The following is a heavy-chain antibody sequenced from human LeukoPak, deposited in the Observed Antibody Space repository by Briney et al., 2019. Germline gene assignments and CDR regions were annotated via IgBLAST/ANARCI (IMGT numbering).Heavy chain of an antibody. CDR3: ARGHHYYDSSAYYY. V-gene: IGHV3-74*01. Sequence: TGGSLRLSCAASGFTFISYWMHWVRQAPGKGLVWVSRINSDGSTTSYAASVKGRFTISRDTAKNTLYLQMNSLRAEDTAVDYCARGHHYYDSSAYYYWGQGALVTVSS. CDR2: INSDGSTT. J-gene: IGHJ4*02. D-gene: IGHD3-22*01. CDR1: GFTFISYW.